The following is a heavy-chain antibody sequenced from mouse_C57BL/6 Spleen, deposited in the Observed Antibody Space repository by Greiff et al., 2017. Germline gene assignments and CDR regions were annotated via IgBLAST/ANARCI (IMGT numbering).Heavy chain of an antibody. CDR3: ARDSYGFAY. V-gene: IGHV1-4*01. D-gene: IGHD1-1*01. CDR1: GYPFTSYT. J-gene: IGHJ3*01. Sequence: VPLQQSGAELARPGASGKMSCKASGYPFTSYTMHWVKQRPGQGLEWIGYINPSSGYTKYNQKFKDKATLTADKSSSTAYMQLSSLTSEDSAVYYCARDSYGFAYWGQGTLVTVSA. CDR2: INPSSGYT.